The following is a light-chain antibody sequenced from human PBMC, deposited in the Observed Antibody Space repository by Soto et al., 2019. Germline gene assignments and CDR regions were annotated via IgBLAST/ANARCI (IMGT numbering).Light chain of an antibody. CDR3: QQYSSYSPYT. V-gene: IGKV1-5*03. J-gene: IGKJ2*01. Sequence: DIQMTQSPSILSASVGGRVTITCRASQTISTSLAWYQQKPGKAPRLLIYKASSLERGVPSRFSGSGSGTEFTLTIRSLQPDDFATYYCQQYSSYSPYTFGQGTRLEI. CDR2: KAS. CDR1: QTISTS.